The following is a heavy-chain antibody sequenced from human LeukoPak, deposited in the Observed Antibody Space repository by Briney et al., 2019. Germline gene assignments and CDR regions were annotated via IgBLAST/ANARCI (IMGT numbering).Heavy chain of an antibody. J-gene: IGHJ4*02. CDR1: GFTVSSNY. D-gene: IGHD3-16*02. CDR3: TTSDYVWGSYPYYFDY. CDR2: IKSKTDGGTT. V-gene: IGHV3-15*01. Sequence: GGSLRLSCAASGFTVSSNYMSWVRQAPGKGLEWVGRIKSKTDGGTTDYAAPVKGRFTISRDDSKNTLYLQMNSLKTEDTAVYYCTTSDYVWGSYPYYFDYWGQGTLVTASS.